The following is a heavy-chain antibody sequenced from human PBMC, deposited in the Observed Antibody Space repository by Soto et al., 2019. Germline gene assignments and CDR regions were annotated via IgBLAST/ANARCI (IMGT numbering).Heavy chain of an antibody. Sequence: SETLSLTCTLSGGSVRAPDWWNWVRQSPDKGLEWIAEVHISGHSNYNPSPRSRVSVSIDSSKNQFYLNLNSVTAADTAIYYCARVRQGCSANNCYFDPWGQGTQVTVSS. CDR2: VHISGHS. CDR1: GGSVRAPDW. CDR3: ARVRQGCSANNCYFDP. D-gene: IGHD1-1*01. V-gene: IGHV4-4*02. J-gene: IGHJ5*01.